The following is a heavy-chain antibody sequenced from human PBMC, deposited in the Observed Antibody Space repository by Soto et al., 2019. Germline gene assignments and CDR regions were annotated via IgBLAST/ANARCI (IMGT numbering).Heavy chain of an antibody. Sequence: SQTLSLTCDISGDSVSSSSAAWNWIRQSPSRGLEWLGRTYYRSKWIHEYTLSMESRTTINPDTSKNQFSLHIYSVTPEDTAVYYCAGVVWFRGMDVWGQGTPVTVSS. CDR1: GDSVSSSSAA. J-gene: IGHJ6*02. D-gene: IGHD3-16*01. CDR3: AGVVWFRGMDV. CDR2: TYYRSKWIH. V-gene: IGHV6-1*01.